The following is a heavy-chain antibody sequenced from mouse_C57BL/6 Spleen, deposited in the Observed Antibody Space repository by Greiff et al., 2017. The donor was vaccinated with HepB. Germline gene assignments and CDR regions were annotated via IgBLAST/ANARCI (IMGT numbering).Heavy chain of an antibody. CDR3: ARRIYYGNYYYFDY. D-gene: IGHD2-1*01. V-gene: IGHV1-19*01. CDR1: GYTFTDYY. J-gene: IGHJ2*01. CDR2: INPYNGGT. Sequence: EVQLVESGPVLVKPGASVKMSCKASGYTFTDYYMNWVKQSHGKSLEWIGVINPYNGGTSYNQKFKGKATLTVDKSSSTAYMELNSLTSEDSAVYYCARRIYYGNYYYFDYWGQGTTLTVSS.